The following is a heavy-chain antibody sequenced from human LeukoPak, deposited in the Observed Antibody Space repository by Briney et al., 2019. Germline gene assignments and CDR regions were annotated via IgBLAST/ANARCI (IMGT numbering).Heavy chain of an antibody. J-gene: IGHJ6*02. CDR3: ARDKLPAHWDGMDV. CDR1: GFTVSGNY. CDR2: IYSSGST. V-gene: IGHV3-53*01. D-gene: IGHD2-2*01. Sequence: PGGSLRLSCAASGFTVSGNYMSWVRQAPGKGLEWVSVIYSSGSTYYADSVKGRFTISRDNSKNTLYLQMNSLRPEDTAVYYCARDKLPAHWDGMDVWGQGTTVTVSS.